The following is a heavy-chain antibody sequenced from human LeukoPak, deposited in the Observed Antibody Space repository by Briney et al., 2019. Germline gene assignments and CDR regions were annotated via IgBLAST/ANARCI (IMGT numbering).Heavy chain of an antibody. CDR1: GGSLSSYY. J-gene: IGHJ3*02. CDR3: ARHTTRFCSGGTCYSNFAFDM. D-gene: IGHD2-15*01. V-gene: IGHV4-59*08. Sequence: SSETLSLTCTVSGGSLSSYYWSWIRQPPGKTLEWIGYVYNSGSTNYNPSLKSRVTISVDTSKKQLSLKLTSVTAADTAVYYCARHTTRFCSGGTCYSNFAFDMWGQGTMVTVSS. CDR2: VYNSGST.